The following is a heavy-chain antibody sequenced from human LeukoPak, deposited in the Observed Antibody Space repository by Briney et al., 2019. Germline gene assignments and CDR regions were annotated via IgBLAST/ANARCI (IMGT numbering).Heavy chain of an antibody. CDR3: ASDVGCSGGSCYPGPVY. V-gene: IGHV1-18*01. CDR2: ISAYNGNT. D-gene: IGHD2-15*01. J-gene: IGHJ4*02. Sequence: ASVKVSCKASGYTFTSYGISWVRQAPGQRLEWMGWISAYNGNTNYAQKLQGRVTMTTDTSTSTAYMELRSLRSDDTAVYYCASDVGCSGGSCYPGPVYWGQGTLVTVSS. CDR1: GYTFTSYG.